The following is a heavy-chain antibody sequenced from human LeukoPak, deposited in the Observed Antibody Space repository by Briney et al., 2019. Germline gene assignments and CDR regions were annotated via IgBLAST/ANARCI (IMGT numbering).Heavy chain of an antibody. D-gene: IGHD3-10*01. CDR1: GFTFSSHE. Sequence: GGSLRLSCAASGFTFSSHEMNWVRQAPGKGLEWVSYISSSGSTIYYADSVKGRFTISRDNAKNSLYLQMNSLRAEDTAVYYCAREGDWGITMVRGVIKGVDYWGQGTLVTVSS. V-gene: IGHV3-48*03. CDR3: AREGDWGITMVRGVIKGVDY. CDR2: ISSSGSTI. J-gene: IGHJ4*02.